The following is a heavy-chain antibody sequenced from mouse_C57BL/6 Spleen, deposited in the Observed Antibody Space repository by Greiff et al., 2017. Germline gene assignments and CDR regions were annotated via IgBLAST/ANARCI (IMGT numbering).Heavy chain of an antibody. Sequence: EVMLVESGGGLVKPGGSLKLSCAASGFTFSSYAMSWVRQTPEKRLEWVATISDGGSYTYYPDNVKGRFTISRDNAKNNLYLQMSHLKSEDTAMYYCARESFYRGYAMDYWGQGTSVTVSS. D-gene: IGHD2-1*01. V-gene: IGHV5-4*01. CDR2: ISDGGSYT. J-gene: IGHJ4*01. CDR3: ARESFYRGYAMDY. CDR1: GFTFSSYA.